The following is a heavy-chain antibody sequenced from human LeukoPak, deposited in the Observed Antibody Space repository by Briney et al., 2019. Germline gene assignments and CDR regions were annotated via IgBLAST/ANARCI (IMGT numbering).Heavy chain of an antibody. CDR2: ISSSGDSI. J-gene: IGHJ3*02. D-gene: IGHD1-26*01. CDR1: GFSLTTYE. Sequence: GGSLRLSCAASGFSLTTYEITWVRQAPGKGLEWVSYISSSGDSIYYADSVKGRFTISRDNAKNSLSLQMYSLRAEDTAIYYCARDRGVGATWSVGVFDIWGQGTTVTVSS. V-gene: IGHV3-48*03. CDR3: ARDRGVGATWSVGVFDI.